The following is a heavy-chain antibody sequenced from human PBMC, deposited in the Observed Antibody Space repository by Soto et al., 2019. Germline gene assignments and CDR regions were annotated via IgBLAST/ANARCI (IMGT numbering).Heavy chain of an antibody. V-gene: IGHV2-5*02. J-gene: IGHJ4*02. D-gene: IGHD3-16*01. Sequence: QITLKESGPTLVKPTQTLTLTCTFSGFSLSTSKVGVGGIRPPPGKALEWLALIYRDDDKYYSPSLKSRLTITKDTSKSQVVLTMTNVEAVDTGTYYCAHKGGIDYDYWGQGTLVTVSS. CDR3: AHKGGIDYDY. CDR2: IYRDDDK. CDR1: GFSLSTSKVG.